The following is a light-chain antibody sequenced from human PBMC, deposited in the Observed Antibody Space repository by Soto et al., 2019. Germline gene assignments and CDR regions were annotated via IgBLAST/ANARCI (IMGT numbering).Light chain of an antibody. J-gene: IGKJ1*01. V-gene: IGKV3-15*01. CDR1: QSVSSN. Sequence: EIVITPFPATPSGSPGGRGPLSCRASQSVSSNLAWYQQKPGQAPRLLIYGASTRATGIPARFSGSGSGTEFTLTISSLQSEDFAVYYCQQYNNWPRTFGQGTKVDIK. CDR2: GAS. CDR3: QQYNNWPRT.